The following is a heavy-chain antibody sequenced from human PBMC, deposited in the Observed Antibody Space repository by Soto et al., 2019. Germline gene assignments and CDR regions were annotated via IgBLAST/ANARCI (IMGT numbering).Heavy chain of an antibody. J-gene: IGHJ5*02. CDR2: INPNGGST. CDR1: GYTFSSYY. D-gene: IGHD6-19*01. CDR3: ARDRGYSSGWP. V-gene: IGHV1-46*01. Sequence: ASVKVSCKASGYTFSSYYIHWVRQAPGQGLEWIGIINPNGGSTNYAQKLQGRVTMTTDTSTSTAYMELRSLRSDDTAVYYCARDRGYSSGWPWGQGTLVTVSS.